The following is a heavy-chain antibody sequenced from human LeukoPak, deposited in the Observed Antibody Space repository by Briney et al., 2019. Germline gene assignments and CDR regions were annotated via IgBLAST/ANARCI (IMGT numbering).Heavy chain of an antibody. D-gene: IGHD3-22*01. V-gene: IGHV4-59*01. J-gene: IGHJ3*02. CDR1: GGSISSYY. CDR3: ARVPPDYYDSSGYWGAFDI. Sequence: SETLSLTCTVSGGSISSYYWSWIRQPPGKGLEWIGYIYYSGSTNYNPSLKSRVIISVDTSKNQFSLKLSSVTAADTAVYYCARVPPDYYDSSGYWGAFDIWGQGTMVTVPS. CDR2: IYYSGST.